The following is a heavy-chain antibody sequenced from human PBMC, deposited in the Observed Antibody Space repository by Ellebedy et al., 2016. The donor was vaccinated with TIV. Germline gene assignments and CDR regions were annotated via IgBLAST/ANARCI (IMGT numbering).Heavy chain of an antibody. CDR2: IKEDGSEK. V-gene: IGHV3-7*02. J-gene: IGHJ4*02. D-gene: IGHD5-12*01. Sequence: GGSLRLSXAASGFTFSGYWLSWVRQAPGKGLEWVANIKEDGSEKYYVDSVKGRSTISRDNSKNTVYLEMNSLRAEDTAVYYCVRAPRGQYYFDYWGQGTLVTVSS. CDR1: GFTFSGYW. CDR3: VRAPRGQYYFDY.